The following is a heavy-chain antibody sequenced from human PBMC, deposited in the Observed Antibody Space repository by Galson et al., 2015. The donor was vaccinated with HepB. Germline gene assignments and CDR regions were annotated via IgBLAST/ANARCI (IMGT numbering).Heavy chain of an antibody. D-gene: IGHD4-17*01. CDR3: ARQANYGLFDY. CDR1: GYSFTTYW. Sequence: QSGAEVKKPGESLKISCKGSGYSFTTYWIGWVRQTPGKGLEWMAIIYPNDSDTRYSPSFQGQVTISADKSTTTAYLQWSSLKASDTAMYFCARQANYGLFDYWGQGTPVTVSS. V-gene: IGHV5-51*01. J-gene: IGHJ4*02. CDR2: IYPNDSDT.